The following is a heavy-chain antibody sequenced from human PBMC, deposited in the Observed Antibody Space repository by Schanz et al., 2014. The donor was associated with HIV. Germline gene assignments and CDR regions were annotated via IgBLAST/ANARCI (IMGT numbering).Heavy chain of an antibody. D-gene: IGHD2-2*01. CDR1: GFTFSSHN. CDR2: ISTGSSYI. V-gene: IGHV3-21*01. CDR3: AKVGRIYSTTWIDY. J-gene: IGHJ4*02. Sequence: EVQLVESGGGLVKPGGSLRLSCAASGFTFSSHNINWVRQAPGKGLAWVSSISTGSSYIYYADSVKGRFTISRDNAKNSLYLQMNSLRAEDTAVYYCAKVGRIYSTTWIDYWGQGTLVTVSS.